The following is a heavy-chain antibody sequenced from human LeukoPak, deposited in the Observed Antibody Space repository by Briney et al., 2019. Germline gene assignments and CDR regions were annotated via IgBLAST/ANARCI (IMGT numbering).Heavy chain of an antibody. D-gene: IGHD2-2*01. CDR3: ARQGYCSSTSCYPQELFDY. J-gene: IGHJ4*02. CDR2: IYYSGST. V-gene: IGHV4-39*01. Sequence: PSETLSLTCTVSGGSISSTSYYWGWIRQPPGKGLEWIGSIYYSGSTYYNPSLKSRVTISVDTSKNQFSLKLSSVTAADTAVYYCARQGYCSSTSCYPQELFDYWGQGTLVTVSS. CDR1: GGSISSTSYY.